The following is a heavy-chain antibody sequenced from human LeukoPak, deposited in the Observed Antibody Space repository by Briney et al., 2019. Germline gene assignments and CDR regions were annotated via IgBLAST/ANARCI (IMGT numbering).Heavy chain of an antibody. J-gene: IGHJ1*01. CDR2: IRYDGSNK. CDR1: GFTFSSYG. Sequence: PGGSLRLSRAASGFTFSSYGMHWVRQAPGKGLEWVAFIRYDGSNKYYADSVKGRFTISRDNSKNTLYLQMNSLRAEDTAVYYCAKDQRNSSWYTVRYFQRGVQGTLVTVSS. D-gene: IGHD6-13*01. V-gene: IGHV3-30*02. CDR3: AKDQRNSSWYTVRYFQR.